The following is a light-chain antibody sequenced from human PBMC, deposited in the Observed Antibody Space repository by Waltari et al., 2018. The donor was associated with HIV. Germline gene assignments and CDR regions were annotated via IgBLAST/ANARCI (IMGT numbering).Light chain of an antibody. CDR3: SSYTSSSTQV. V-gene: IGLV2-14*03. CDR1: SSDIVGYNF. CDR2: DVS. Sequence: QSALTQPASVYGSTGQSIPISCTGTSSDIVGYNFFSCYQQHPVKSPKPMLYDVSNRSSGVSNRLSGSKSGNTASLTISGLQAEDEADYYCSSYTSSSTQVFGTGTKVTVL. J-gene: IGLJ1*01.